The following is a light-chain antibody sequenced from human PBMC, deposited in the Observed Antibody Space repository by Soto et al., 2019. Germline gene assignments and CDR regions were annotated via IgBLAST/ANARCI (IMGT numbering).Light chain of an antibody. V-gene: IGKV1-27*01. J-gene: IGKJ5*01. CDR1: QDIGIY. CDR3: QSYNSVPVT. Sequence: IQMTQSPSSLSASVGDRVTITCRASQDIGIYLAWYQQRPGTVPKLLIYSTSTLQSGFPSRFSGSGSGTDFTLTISRLQPEDVAAYYCQSYNSVPVTFGQGTRLEIK. CDR2: STS.